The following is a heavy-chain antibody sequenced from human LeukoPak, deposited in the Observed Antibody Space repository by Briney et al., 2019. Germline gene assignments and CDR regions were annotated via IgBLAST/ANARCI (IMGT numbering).Heavy chain of an antibody. D-gene: IGHD6-19*01. J-gene: IGHJ4*02. Sequence: PSETLSLTCTVSGGSISSYYRSWIRQPPGKGLEWIGYIYYSGSTNYNPSLKSRVTISVDTSKNQLSLKLSSVTAADTAVYYCARDGQWLVLDYWGQGTLVTVSS. V-gene: IGHV4-59*01. CDR1: GGSISSYY. CDR2: IYYSGST. CDR3: ARDGQWLVLDY.